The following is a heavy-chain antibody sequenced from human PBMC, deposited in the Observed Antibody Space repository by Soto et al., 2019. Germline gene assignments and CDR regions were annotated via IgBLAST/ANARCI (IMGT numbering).Heavy chain of an antibody. CDR3: ATRDSSGWPFDY. CDR2: ISGSGGST. D-gene: IGHD6-19*01. V-gene: IGHV3-23*01. Sequence: GGSLRLSCAASGFTFSSYGMNWVRQAPGKGLEWVSAISGSGGSTYCADSVKGRFTISRDNSKNTLYLQMNSLRAEDTAVYYCATRDSSGWPFDYWGQGTLVTVSS. CDR1: GFTFSSYG. J-gene: IGHJ4*02.